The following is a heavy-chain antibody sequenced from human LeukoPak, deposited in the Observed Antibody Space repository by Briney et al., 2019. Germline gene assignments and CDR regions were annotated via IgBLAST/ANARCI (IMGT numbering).Heavy chain of an antibody. V-gene: IGHV3-11*01. CDR3: ARVGDDFWSGTDYYYYMDV. CDR1: GFTFSDYY. Sequence: GGSLRLSCAASGFTFSDYYMSWIRQAPGKGLEWVSYISSSGSTIYYADSVKGRFTISRDNAKNSLYLQMNSLRAEDTAVYYCARVGDDFWSGTDYYYYMDVWGKGTTVTVSS. CDR2: ISSSGSTI. J-gene: IGHJ6*03. D-gene: IGHD3-3*01.